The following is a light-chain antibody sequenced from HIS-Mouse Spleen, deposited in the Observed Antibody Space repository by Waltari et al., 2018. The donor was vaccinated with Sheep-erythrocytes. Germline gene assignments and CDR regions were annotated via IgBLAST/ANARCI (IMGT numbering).Light chain of an antibody. J-gene: IGKJ4*01. CDR1: QSVSSY. CDR3: QQRSNWPLT. V-gene: IGKV3-11*01. Sequence: EIVLTQSPATLSLSPGARATLSCGASQSVSSYLAWYQQKPGQAPRLLIYDASNRATGIPARFSGSGSGTDFTLTISSLEPEDFAVYYCQQRSNWPLTFGGGTKVEIK. CDR2: DAS.